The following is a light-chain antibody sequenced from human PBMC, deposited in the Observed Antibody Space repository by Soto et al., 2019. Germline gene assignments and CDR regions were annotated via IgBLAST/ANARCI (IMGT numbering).Light chain of an antibody. CDR1: QSVSNNY. J-gene: IGKJ1*01. V-gene: IGKV3-20*01. CDR3: QQYGSSGT. CDR2: GAS. Sequence: EIVLTQSPGTLSLSPGERATLSCRASQSVSNNYLAWYQQKPGQAPRLLIYGASNRATGIPDRFSGRGSGTDFTLTISRVEPEDFAVYYCQQYGSSGTFGQGTKVEIK.